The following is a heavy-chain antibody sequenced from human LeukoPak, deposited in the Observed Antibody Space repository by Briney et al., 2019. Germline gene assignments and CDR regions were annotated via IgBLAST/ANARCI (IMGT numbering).Heavy chain of an antibody. CDR1: GFTFSSYA. CDR3: ANHLVYDFWSGYYFDY. D-gene: IGHD3-3*01. Sequence: GGSLRLSCAASGFTFSSYAMSWVRQAPGKGLEWVSGISGSGGSTYYADSVKGRLTISRDNSKNTLYLQMNSLRAEDTAVYYCANHLVYDFWSGYYFDYWGQGTLVTVSS. J-gene: IGHJ4*02. V-gene: IGHV3-23*01. CDR2: ISGSGGST.